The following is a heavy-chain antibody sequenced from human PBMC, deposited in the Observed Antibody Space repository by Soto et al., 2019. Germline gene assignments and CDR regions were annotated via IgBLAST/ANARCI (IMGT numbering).Heavy chain of an antibody. Sequence: GESLKISCKGSGYSFTSYWIGWVRQMPGKGLEWMGIIYPGDSDTRYSPSFQGQVTISADKSISTAYLQWSSLKASDTAMYYCARYSRGRRIAAAGTDYYYGMDVWGQGTTVTVSS. CDR3: ARYSRGRRIAAAGTDYYYGMDV. V-gene: IGHV5-51*01. J-gene: IGHJ6*02. CDR1: GYSFTSYW. D-gene: IGHD6-13*01. CDR2: IYPGDSDT.